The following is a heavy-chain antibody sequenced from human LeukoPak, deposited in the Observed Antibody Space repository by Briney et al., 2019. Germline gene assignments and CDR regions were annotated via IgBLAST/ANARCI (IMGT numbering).Heavy chain of an antibody. D-gene: IGHD3-10*01. CDR1: GFTFTSYD. CDR3: ARVAGSSYDY. J-gene: IGHJ4*02. CDR2: LNPKSGNT. Sequence: ASVKVSCKTSGFTFTSYDINWVRQAPGQGPEWMGWLNPKSGNTGYAQKLQGRVTITRNTSISTAYMELSSLRSEDTAVYYCARVAGSSYDYWGQGTLVTVSS. V-gene: IGHV1-8*01.